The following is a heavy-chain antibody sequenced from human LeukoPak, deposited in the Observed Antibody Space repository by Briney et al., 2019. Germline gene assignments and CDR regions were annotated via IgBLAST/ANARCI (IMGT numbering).Heavy chain of an antibody. Sequence: GGSLRLSCAASGFTFSSYSMNWVRQAPGKGLEWVSSISSSSSYIYYADSVKGRFTISRDNAKNSLYLQMNSLRAEDTAVHYCARSRGINYDSSGYAAFDIWGQGTMVTVSS. CDR2: ISSSSSYI. D-gene: IGHD3-22*01. CDR3: ARSRGINYDSSGYAAFDI. CDR1: GFTFSSYS. V-gene: IGHV3-21*01. J-gene: IGHJ3*02.